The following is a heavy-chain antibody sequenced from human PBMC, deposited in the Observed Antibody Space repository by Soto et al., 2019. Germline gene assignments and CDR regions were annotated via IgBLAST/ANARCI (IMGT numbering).Heavy chain of an antibody. CDR2: ISGSGGST. D-gene: IGHD3-22*01. CDR1: GFTFSSYA. CDR3: AKDYYDSSGYYYYNY. Sequence: PGGSLRLSCAASGFTFSSYAMSWVRQAPGKGLEWVSAISGSGGSTYYADSVKGRFTISRDNSKNTLYLQMNSLRAEDTAVYYCAKDYYDSSGYYYYNYWGKGTLVTVSS. J-gene: IGHJ4*02. V-gene: IGHV3-23*01.